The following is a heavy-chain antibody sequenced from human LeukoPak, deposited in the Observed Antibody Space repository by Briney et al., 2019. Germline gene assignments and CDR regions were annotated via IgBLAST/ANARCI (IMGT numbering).Heavy chain of an antibody. CDR2: ISYDGSNK. V-gene: IGHV3-30*18. Sequence: PGGSLRLSCAASGFTFSSYGMHWVRQAPGKGLEWVAVISYDGSNKYYADSVKGRFTISRDNSKNTLYLQMNSLRAEDTAVYYCAKDDYVWGSYRYDDYWGQGTLVTVSS. D-gene: IGHD3-16*02. J-gene: IGHJ4*02. CDR1: GFTFSSYG. CDR3: AKDDYVWGSYRYDDY.